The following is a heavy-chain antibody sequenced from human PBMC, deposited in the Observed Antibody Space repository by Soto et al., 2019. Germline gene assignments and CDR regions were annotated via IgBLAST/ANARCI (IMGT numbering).Heavy chain of an antibody. Sequence: QVQLVQSGAEVKKPGSSVKVSCKASGGTFNSYAITCVRQAPGQGLEWMGGIIPIFGTTNYAQKFQGRVTIIADESTSTAYMELSSLRSEDTAVYYCARAPTKHIVVVTPYYYYYIMDVWGQGTTVTVSS. CDR1: GGTFNSYA. J-gene: IGHJ6*02. CDR3: ARAPTKHIVVVTPYYYYYIMDV. D-gene: IGHD2-21*02. CDR2: IIPIFGTT. V-gene: IGHV1-69*12.